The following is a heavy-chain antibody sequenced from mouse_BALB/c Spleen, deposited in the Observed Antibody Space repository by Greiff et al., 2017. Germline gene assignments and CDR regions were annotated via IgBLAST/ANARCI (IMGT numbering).Heavy chain of an antibody. CDR3: TRRIYYGNYFDY. V-gene: IGHV1S127*01. CDR1: GYTFTSYW. D-gene: IGHD2-1*01. Sequence: VQLKQPGAELVKPGASVKMSCKASGYTFTSYWMHWVKQRPGQGLEWIGVIDPSDSYTSYNQKFKGKATLTVDTSSSTAYMQLSSLTSEDSAVYYCTRRIYYGNYFDYWGQGTTLTVSS. CDR2: IDPSDSYT. J-gene: IGHJ2*01.